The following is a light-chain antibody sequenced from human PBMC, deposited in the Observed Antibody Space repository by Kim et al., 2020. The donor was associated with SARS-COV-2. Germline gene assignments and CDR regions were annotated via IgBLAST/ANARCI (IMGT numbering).Light chain of an antibody. CDR3: QQYDTSWT. CDR1: QSIGSW. J-gene: IGKJ1*01. V-gene: IGKV1-5*03. CDR2: GAS. Sequence: IQMTQSPSTLSASVGDRVTITCRDSQSIGSWLAWYQQQPGKAPNLLISGASSLKSGVPSRFSGSGSGKEFTLTISSLQPDDFATYYCQQYDTSWTFGQGTKVDIK.